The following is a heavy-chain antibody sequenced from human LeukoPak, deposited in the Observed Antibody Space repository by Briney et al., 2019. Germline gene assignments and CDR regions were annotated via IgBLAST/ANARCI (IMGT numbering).Heavy chain of an antibody. CDR3: ARLPLRSIAVGYYGMDV. V-gene: IGHV1-69*01. J-gene: IGHJ6*02. CDR2: IIPIFGTA. Sequence: SVKVSCKASGGTFSSYAISWVRQAPGQGLEWMGGIIPIFGTANYAQKFQGRVTITADESTSTAYMELSSLRSEDTAVYYCARLPLRSIAVGYYGMDVWGQGTAVTVSS. CDR1: GGTFSSYA. D-gene: IGHD6-6*01.